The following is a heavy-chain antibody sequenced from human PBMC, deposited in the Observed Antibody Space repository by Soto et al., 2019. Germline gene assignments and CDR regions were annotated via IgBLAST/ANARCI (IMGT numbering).Heavy chain of an antibody. V-gene: IGHV1-46*03. CDR3: AIPKTETGYCSGGSCYRLDY. CDR2: INPSGGST. CDR1: GYTFTSYY. J-gene: IGHJ4*02. Sequence: QVQLVQSGAEVKKPGASVKVSCKASGYTFTSYYMHWVRQAPGQGLEWMGIINPSGGSTSYAQKFQGRVTMTRDTSTSTVYMELSSLRSEDTAVYYCAIPKTETGYCSGGSCYRLDYWGQGTLVTVSS. D-gene: IGHD2-15*01.